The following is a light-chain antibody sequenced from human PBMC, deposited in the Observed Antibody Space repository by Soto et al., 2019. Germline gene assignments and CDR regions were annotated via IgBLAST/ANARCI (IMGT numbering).Light chain of an antibody. J-gene: IGLJ3*02. CDR2: EDS. CDR1: GNDVGGYNL. Sequence: QSALTQPASVSGSPGQSITISCTGTGNDVGGYNLVSWYQQHPGKAPRLMIYEDSVRPSGISNRFSGSKSGDTASLTISRLQAEDEAHYYCCSYAISTTFVFGGGTKVTVL. CDR3: CSYAISTTFV. V-gene: IGLV2-23*02.